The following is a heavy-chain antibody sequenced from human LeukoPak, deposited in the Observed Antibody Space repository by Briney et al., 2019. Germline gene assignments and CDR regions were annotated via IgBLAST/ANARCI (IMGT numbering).Heavy chain of an antibody. J-gene: IGHJ5*02. CDR1: GYTFTSYG. CDR2: ISAYNGNT. CDR3: ATARWYSSGWYSRWFDP. Sequence: GASVKVSCKASGYTFTSYGISWVRQAPGQGLEWMGWISAYNGNTNYAQKLQGRVTMTTDTSTSTAYMELSSLRSEDTAVYYCATARWYSSGWYSRWFDPWGQGTLVTVSS. D-gene: IGHD6-19*01. V-gene: IGHV1-18*01.